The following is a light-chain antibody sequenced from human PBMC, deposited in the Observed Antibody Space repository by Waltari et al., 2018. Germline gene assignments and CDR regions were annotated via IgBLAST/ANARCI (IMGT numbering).Light chain of an antibody. CDR3: QQSSNWPRT. CDR1: QSVSSY. Sequence: EIVLTQSPATLSLSPGERATLSCRASQSVSSYLAWYQQKTGQAPRLLIYNASNRATGIPARFSGSGSGTDFTLTISSLEPEDFAVYYCQQSSNWPRTFGQGTKVEIK. CDR2: NAS. V-gene: IGKV3-11*01. J-gene: IGKJ1*01.